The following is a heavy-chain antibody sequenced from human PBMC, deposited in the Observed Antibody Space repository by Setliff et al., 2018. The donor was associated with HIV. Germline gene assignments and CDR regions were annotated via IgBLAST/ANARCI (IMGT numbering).Heavy chain of an antibody. J-gene: IGHJ3*01. CDR1: GGSISSYY. D-gene: IGHD3-10*01. Sequence: SETLSLTCTVSGGSISSYYWTWLRQFPGKGLEWIGFIFYTGSTTYNPSLNSRVTISVDASKNQFSLRLNSVTAADAAIYFCARENAGVTVVRGIIISDAFDLWGPGTVVTVSS. CDR2: IFYTGST. V-gene: IGHV4-59*01. CDR3: ARENAGVTVVRGIIISDAFDL.